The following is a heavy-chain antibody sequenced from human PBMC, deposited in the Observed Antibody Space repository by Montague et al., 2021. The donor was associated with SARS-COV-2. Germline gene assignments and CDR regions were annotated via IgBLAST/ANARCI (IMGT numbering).Heavy chain of an antibody. J-gene: IGHJ5*02. D-gene: IGHD2-21*02. CDR2: INHSGST. CDR3: ARRSRVVTAIWALRTSLSSWFDP. Sequence: SETRSLTCAVYGGSFSSYYRSWIRQPPGKGLERIGEINHSGSTNYNPSLKSRVTISVDTSKNQFSLKLSSVTAADTAVYYCARRSRVVTAIWALRTSLSSWFDPWGQGTLVTVSS. CDR1: GGSFSSYY. V-gene: IGHV4-34*01.